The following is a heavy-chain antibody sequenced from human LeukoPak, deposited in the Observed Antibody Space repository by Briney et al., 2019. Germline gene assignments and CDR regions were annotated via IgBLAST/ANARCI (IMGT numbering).Heavy chain of an antibody. V-gene: IGHV4-39*02. CDR1: GGSISSSSYY. D-gene: IGHD6-19*01. CDR2: FYYTGNT. CDR3: ARTAGIAVAGSRQYFDY. Sequence: PSETLSLTCSISGGSISSSSYYWGWIRQPPGKGLEWIGRFYYTGNTYYNPSLKSRVTVSVDTSKNDLSLNLRSVTAADTAVYYCARTAGIAVAGSRQYFDYWGQGMLVTVSS. J-gene: IGHJ4*02.